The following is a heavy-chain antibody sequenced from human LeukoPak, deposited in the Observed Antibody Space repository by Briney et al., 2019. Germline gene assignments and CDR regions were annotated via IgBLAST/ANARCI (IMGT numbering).Heavy chain of an antibody. CDR1: GGSISSYY. V-gene: IGHV4-59*08. CDR2: IYYSGST. CDR3: ARLGSGIAVAGSIDY. Sequence: SETLSLTCTVSGGSISSYYWSWIRQPPGKGLEWIGYIYYSGSTNYNPSLKSRVTISVDTSKNQFSLKLSSVTAADTAVYYCARLGSGIAVAGSIDYWGQGTLVTVSS. J-gene: IGHJ4*02. D-gene: IGHD6-19*01.